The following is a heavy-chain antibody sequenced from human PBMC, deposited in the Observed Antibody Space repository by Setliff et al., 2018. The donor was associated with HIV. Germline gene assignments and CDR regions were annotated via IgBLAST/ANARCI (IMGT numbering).Heavy chain of an antibody. CDR2: IYHDGST. Sequence: PSETLSLTCTVSGGSITSTNFYWGWVRQPPGKGLEWIGSIYHDGSTYYNPSLKSRVTMSEETSKNQFSLKLKSVTAADTAIYFCARGKGGLVGPAEFDYWGPGTLVTVSS. J-gene: IGHJ4*02. CDR1: GGSITSTNFY. D-gene: IGHD1-26*01. V-gene: IGHV4-39*01. CDR3: ARGKGGLVGPAEFDY.